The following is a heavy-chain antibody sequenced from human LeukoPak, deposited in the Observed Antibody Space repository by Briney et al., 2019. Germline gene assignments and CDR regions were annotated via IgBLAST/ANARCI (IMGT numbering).Heavy chain of an antibody. CDR1: GFTFSSYA. D-gene: IGHD3-22*01. J-gene: IGHJ3*01. V-gene: IGHV3-23*01. Sequence: GGSLRLSCAASGFTFSSYAMSWVRQAPGKGLEWVSAISGSGGSTYYADSVKGRFTISRDNSKNTLCLQMNSLRADDTAVYYCARDLSYSRDDAFDLWGQGTMVTVSS. CDR2: ISGSGGST. CDR3: ARDLSYSRDDAFDL.